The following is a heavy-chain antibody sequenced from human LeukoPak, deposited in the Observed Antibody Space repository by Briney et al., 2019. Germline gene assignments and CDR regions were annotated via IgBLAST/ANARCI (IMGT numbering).Heavy chain of an antibody. CDR1: GFTFSTYG. CDR3: AREAIGYYDILTGHRAYFDS. CDR2: IWYNGSNK. Sequence: PGGSLRLSCAASGFTFSTYGMHWVRQAPGKGLEWVAVIWYNGSNKYYGDSVKGRFTISRDNSKNTLYLQMNSLRAEDTDVYYCAREAIGYYDILTGHRAYFDSWGQGTLVTVSS. J-gene: IGHJ4*02. D-gene: IGHD3-9*01. V-gene: IGHV3-33*01.